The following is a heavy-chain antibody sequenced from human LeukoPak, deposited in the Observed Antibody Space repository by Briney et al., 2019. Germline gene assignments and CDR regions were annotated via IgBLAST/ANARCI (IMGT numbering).Heavy chain of an antibody. Sequence: GGSLRLSCAASGFTFSNYAMTWVRQAPGKGLEWVSVISGSGSNTDYADSVKGRFTISRDNSKNTLSLQMNSLRAEDTAIYYCAKLVATGTTPTDYWGQGTLVTVSS. D-gene: IGHD1-1*01. V-gene: IGHV3-23*01. CDR1: GFTFSNYA. CDR3: AKLVATGTTPTDY. J-gene: IGHJ4*02. CDR2: ISGSGSNT.